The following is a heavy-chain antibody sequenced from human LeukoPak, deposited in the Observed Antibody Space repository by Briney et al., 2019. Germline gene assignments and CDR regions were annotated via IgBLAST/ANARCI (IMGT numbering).Heavy chain of an antibody. Sequence: PGGSLRLSCAASGFTFSSYEMNWVRQAPGKGLEWVSYISTTGSSIYYADSVKGRFTISRDNSKNTLYLEMNSLRAEDTAVYYCAKEIGSYYDYWGQGILVTVSS. CDR2: ISTTGSSI. CDR3: AKEIGSYYDY. J-gene: IGHJ4*02. CDR1: GFTFSSYE. D-gene: IGHD3-10*01. V-gene: IGHV3-48*03.